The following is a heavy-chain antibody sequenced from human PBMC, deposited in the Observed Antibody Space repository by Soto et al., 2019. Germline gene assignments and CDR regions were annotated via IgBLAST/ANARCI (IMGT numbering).Heavy chain of an antibody. CDR2: IIPTFGTA. CDR1: GGTFSSYA. J-gene: IGHJ4*02. Sequence: QAQLVQSGDEVKKPGSSVEVSCKASGGTFSSYAISWVRQAPGQRLEWMGGIIPTFGTANYAQKFQGCVTITADESTSTAYMELSRVGCEDTAVYYCGKDRDYDSRGYYIHDYWGQGTLVTVFS. V-gene: IGHV1-69*01. D-gene: IGHD3-22*01. CDR3: GKDRDYDSRGYYIHDY.